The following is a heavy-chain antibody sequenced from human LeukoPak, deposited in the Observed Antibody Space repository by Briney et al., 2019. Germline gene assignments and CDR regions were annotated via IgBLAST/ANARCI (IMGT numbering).Heavy chain of an antibody. J-gene: IGHJ6*02. D-gene: IGHD4-17*01. CDR2: IYYSGST. CDR1: GGSISSSSYY. CDR3: ARYRIDYDYYYYYGMDV. Sequence: SGTLSLTCTVSGGSISSSSYYWGWIRQPPGKGLEWIGSIYYSGSTYYNPSLRSRVTISVDTSKNQFSLKLSSVTAADTAVYYCARYRIDYDYYYYYGMDVWGQGTTVTVSS. V-gene: IGHV4-39*01.